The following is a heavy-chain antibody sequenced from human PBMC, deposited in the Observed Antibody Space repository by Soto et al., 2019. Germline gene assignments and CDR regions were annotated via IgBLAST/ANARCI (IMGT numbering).Heavy chain of an antibody. D-gene: IGHD3-10*01. V-gene: IGHV3-30*18. CDR2: ISYDGSNK. Sequence: GGSLRLSCAASGFTFSSYGMHWVRQAPGKGLEWVAVISYDGSNKYYADSVKGRFTISRDNSKNNLYLQMNSLRAEDTAVYYCVKDGSNMVRGLIGGDNWGQGTLVAVSS. CDR3: VKDGSNMVRGLIGGDN. CDR1: GFTFSSYG. J-gene: IGHJ4*02.